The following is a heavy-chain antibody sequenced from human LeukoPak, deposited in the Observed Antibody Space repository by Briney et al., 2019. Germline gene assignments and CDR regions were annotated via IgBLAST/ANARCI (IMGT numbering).Heavy chain of an antibody. CDR2: FDPDDGET. J-gene: IGHJ5*02. Sequence: GPSVKLSRKVSAYTLTDLTMHLVRQAPGQGLERMGGFDPDDGETIYSQKIQVRVTITEATSTDTAYMELSSLRSEDTAVYYCATARILHLGFTGNWFDPWGQGTLVTVSS. V-gene: IGHV1-24*01. CDR3: ATARILHLGFTGNWFDP. D-gene: IGHD3-9*01. CDR1: AYTLTDLT.